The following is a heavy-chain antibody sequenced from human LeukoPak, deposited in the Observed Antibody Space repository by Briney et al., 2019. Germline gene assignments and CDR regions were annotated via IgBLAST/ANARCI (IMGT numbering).Heavy chain of an antibody. V-gene: IGHV4-38-2*02. CDR2: IFHSGST. D-gene: IGHD1-26*01. CDR1: GYSISNGYY. Sequence: SETLSLTCTVSGYSISNGYYWGWIRQPPGKGLEWIGSIFHSGSTYYSPSLKSRVTISVHRSKNQFSLKLSSVTAADTAVYYCARDSGSYLEGAFDIWGQGTMVTVSS. CDR3: ARDSGSYLEGAFDI. J-gene: IGHJ3*02.